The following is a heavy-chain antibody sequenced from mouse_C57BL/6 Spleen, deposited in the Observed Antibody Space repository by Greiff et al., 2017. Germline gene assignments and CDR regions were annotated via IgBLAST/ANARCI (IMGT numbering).Heavy chain of an antibody. D-gene: IGHD2-4*01. J-gene: IGHJ4*01. CDR1: GFSLTSYG. V-gene: IGHV2-5*01. CDR3: AKNGYYDDAMDY. CDR2: IWRGGST. Sequence: QVQLKESGPGLVQPSQSLSITCTVSGFSLTSYGVHWVRQSPGKGLEWLGVIWRGGSTDYNAALMSRLSITKDNSKSQVFFKMNRLQADDTAIYDCAKNGYYDDAMDYWGQGTSVTVSS.